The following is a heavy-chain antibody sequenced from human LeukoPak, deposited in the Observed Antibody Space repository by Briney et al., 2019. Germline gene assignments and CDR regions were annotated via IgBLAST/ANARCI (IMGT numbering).Heavy chain of an antibody. V-gene: IGHV1-2*02. Sequence: ASVKVSCKASGYTFTSYDINWVRQAPGQGLEWMGWINPNSGGTNYAQKFQGRVTMTRDTSISTAYMELSRLRSDDTAVYYCARDRITMVRGVIDYWGQGTLVTVSS. CDR1: GYTFTSYD. CDR3: ARDRITMVRGVIDY. D-gene: IGHD3-10*01. J-gene: IGHJ4*02. CDR2: INPNSGGT.